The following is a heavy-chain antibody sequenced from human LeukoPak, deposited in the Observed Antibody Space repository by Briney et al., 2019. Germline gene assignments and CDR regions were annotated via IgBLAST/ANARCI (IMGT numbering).Heavy chain of an antibody. J-gene: IGHJ4*02. CDR3: AKGSSSSRPYYFDY. V-gene: IGHV3-30*02. CDR2: IWYDGSNK. CDR1: GFTFRDYA. Sequence: GGSLRLSCVGSGFTFRDYAMHWVRQAPDRGLEWVASIWYDGSNKYYADSVTGRFTISRDNSKNTVYLQMNSQRVEDTAIYYCAKGSSSSRPYYFDYWGQGTLVTVSS. D-gene: IGHD6-6*01.